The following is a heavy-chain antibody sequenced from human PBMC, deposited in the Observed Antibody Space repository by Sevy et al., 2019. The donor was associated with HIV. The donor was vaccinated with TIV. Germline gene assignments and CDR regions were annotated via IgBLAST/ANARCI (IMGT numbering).Heavy chain of an antibody. CDR2: INHSGST. D-gene: IGHD1-20*01. CDR3: ARAYNYWRGLYDY. V-gene: IGHV4-34*01. Sequence: SETLSLTCAVYGGSFSGYYWSWIHQPPGKGLEWIGEINHSGSTNYNPSLKSRVTISVDTSKNQFSLKVSSVTAADTAVYYCARAYNYWRGLYDYWGQGTLVTVSS. CDR1: GGSFSGYY. J-gene: IGHJ4*02.